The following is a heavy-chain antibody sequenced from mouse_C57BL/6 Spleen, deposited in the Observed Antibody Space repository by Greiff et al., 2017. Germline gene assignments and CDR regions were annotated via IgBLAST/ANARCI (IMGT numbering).Heavy chain of an antibody. J-gene: IGHJ4*01. CDR3: AREGYCYGRTSYAMDY. D-gene: IGHD1-1*01. CDR1: GYTFTSYW. CDR2: IDPSDSET. Sequence: QVQLQQPGAELVRPGSSVKLSCKASGYTFTSYWMHWVKQRPIQGLEWIGNIDPSDSETHYNQKFKDKATLTVDKSSSTAYMQLSGLTSEDSAVYYCAREGYCYGRTSYAMDYWGQGTSVTVSS. V-gene: IGHV1-52*01.